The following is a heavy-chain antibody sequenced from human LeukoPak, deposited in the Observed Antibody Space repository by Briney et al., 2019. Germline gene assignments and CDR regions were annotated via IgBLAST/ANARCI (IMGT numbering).Heavy chain of an antibody. D-gene: IGHD3-3*01. CDR1: GFIFTNYY. CDR2: ISYDGSNK. J-gene: IGHJ3*02. V-gene: IGHV3-30-3*01. CDR3: AGAGRFLEWPHDAFDI. Sequence: GGSLRLSCAASGFIFTNYYMHWVRQAPGKGLGWVAVISYDGSNKYYADSVKGRFTISRDNSKNTLYLQMNSLRAEDTAVYYCAGAGRFLEWPHDAFDIWGQGTMVTVSS.